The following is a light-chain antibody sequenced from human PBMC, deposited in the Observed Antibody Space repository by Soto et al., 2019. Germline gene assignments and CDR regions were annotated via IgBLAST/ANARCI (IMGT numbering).Light chain of an antibody. CDR2: PAS. CDR3: LQDYGDSWT. V-gene: IGKV1-6*01. CDR1: RKVGSD. Sequence: QMTQSPSSLSASVGEKIIITCRASRKVGSDVSWYQQKPGQAPKLLIYPASNLYTGVPSRFSGSRSGTEFTLTISILQPEDFSYYYCLQDYGDSWTFGQGAKVEIE. J-gene: IGKJ1*01.